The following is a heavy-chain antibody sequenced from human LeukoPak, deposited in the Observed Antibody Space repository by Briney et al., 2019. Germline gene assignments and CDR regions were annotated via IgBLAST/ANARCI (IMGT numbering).Heavy chain of an antibody. Sequence: SETLSLTCTVSGGSISSGGYYWSWIRQHPGKGLKWIGYIYYSGSTYYNPSLKSRVTISVDTSKNQFSPKLSSVTAADTAVYYWARVMYGDSPGFDYWGQGTLVTVSS. CDR3: ARVMYGDSPGFDY. D-gene: IGHD4-17*01. CDR1: GGSISSGGYY. J-gene: IGHJ4*02. V-gene: IGHV4-31*03. CDR2: IYYSGST.